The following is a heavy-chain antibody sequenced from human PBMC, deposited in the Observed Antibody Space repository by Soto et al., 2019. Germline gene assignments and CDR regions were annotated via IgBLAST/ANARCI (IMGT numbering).Heavy chain of an antibody. D-gene: IGHD2-15*01. CDR2: IRSKAYGGTT. CDR1: GFTFGDFS. CDR3: TRDPGAPQGWATIRLWFDA. J-gene: IGHJ5*02. V-gene: IGHV3-49*04. Sequence: QPGGSLRLSCTGSGFTFGDFSMSWVRQAPGKGLEWVGFIRSKAYGGTTEYATSVKGRFTISRDDSKNIAYLQMNSLKTEDTAVYYCTRDPGAPQGWATIRLWFDAWGQGTLVTVSS.